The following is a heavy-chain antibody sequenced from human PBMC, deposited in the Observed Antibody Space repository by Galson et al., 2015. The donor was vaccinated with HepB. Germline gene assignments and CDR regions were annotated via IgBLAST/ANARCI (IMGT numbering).Heavy chain of an antibody. CDR3: TREYLGY. CDR1: GFTLSNYW. Sequence: SLRLSCAASGFTLSNYWMRWVRQAPGKGLEWVASIKGDSSEKDYVDSVKGRFTISRDNAKNSLYLEMNSLRAEDTAVYYCTREYLGYWGQGTLVTVSS. V-gene: IGHV3-7*03. J-gene: IGHJ4*02. CDR2: IKGDSSEK.